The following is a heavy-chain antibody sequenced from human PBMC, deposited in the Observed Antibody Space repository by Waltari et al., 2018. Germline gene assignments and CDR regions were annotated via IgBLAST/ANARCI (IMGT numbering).Heavy chain of an antibody. J-gene: IGHJ6*02. CDR2: INSDGSDT. Sequence: EEQLVESGGGLIQPGESLRVSCAVSGFTFSRYWMNWVRKAPGKGLVWVARINSDGSDTSYADSVKGRFTISRDNAKNTVYLQMKSLRAEDTAVYYCARVARKTYSSPVPGRDYYYGMDVWGLGTTVTVSS. CDR1: GFTFSRYW. V-gene: IGHV3-74*01. D-gene: IGHD6-13*01. CDR3: ARVARKTYSSPVPGRDYYYGMDV.